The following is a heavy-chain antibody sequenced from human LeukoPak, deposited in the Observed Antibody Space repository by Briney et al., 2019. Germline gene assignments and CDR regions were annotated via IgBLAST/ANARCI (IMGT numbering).Heavy chain of an antibody. CDR3: ARNYYGSGSYFGY. V-gene: IGHV4-59*01. CDR1: GGSISSYY. D-gene: IGHD3-10*01. J-gene: IGHJ4*02. Sequence: SETLSLTCTVSGGSISSYYWRWIRQPPGKGLEWIGYIYYSGSTNYNPSLKSRVTISVDTSKNQFSLKLSSVTAADTAVYYCARNYYGSGSYFGYWGQGTLVTVSS. CDR2: IYYSGST.